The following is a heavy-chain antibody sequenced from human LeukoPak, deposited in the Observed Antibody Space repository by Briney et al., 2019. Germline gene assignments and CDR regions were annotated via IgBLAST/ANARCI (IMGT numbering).Heavy chain of an antibody. J-gene: IGHJ6*03. CDR1: GLTFDDYA. CDR2: ISWNSGSI. D-gene: IGHD4-11*01. V-gene: IGHV3-9*01. CDR3: AKGTIMTTVTTDYMDV. Sequence: PGRSLRLSCAASGLTFDDYAMHGVRQAPGKGLEWVSGISWNSGSIGYADSVKGRFTIYRDNAKNSLYLQMNSLRAEDTALYYCAKGTIMTTVTTDYMDVWGKGTTVTVSS.